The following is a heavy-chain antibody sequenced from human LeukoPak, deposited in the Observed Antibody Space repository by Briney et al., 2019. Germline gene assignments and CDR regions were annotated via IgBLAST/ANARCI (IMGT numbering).Heavy chain of an antibody. CDR1: GGSTSSYY. D-gene: IGHD1-26*01. J-gene: IGHJ4*02. CDR3: ARADDSGSYYAGYFDY. Sequence: SETLSLTCTVSGGSTSSYYWSWIRQPPGKGLEWIGYIYYSGSTNYNPSLKSRVTISVDTSKNQFSLKLSSVTAADTAVYYCARADDSGSYYAGYFDYWGQGTLVTVSS. V-gene: IGHV4-59*01. CDR2: IYYSGST.